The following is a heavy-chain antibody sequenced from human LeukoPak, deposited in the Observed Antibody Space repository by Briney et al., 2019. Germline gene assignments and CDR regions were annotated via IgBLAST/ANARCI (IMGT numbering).Heavy chain of an antibody. CDR1: GFTFSDYY. D-gene: IGHD6-19*01. Sequence: PGGSLRLPCAASGFTFSDYYMTWIRQAPGKGLEWISYISNSRSTIYYADSVKGRFTISRDNANNSLYLQLNSLRAEDTALYYCARLGYGSGWYMGYYYYMDVWGKGTTVTVSS. J-gene: IGHJ6*03. CDR2: ISNSRSTI. CDR3: ARLGYGSGWYMGYYYYMDV. V-gene: IGHV3-11*04.